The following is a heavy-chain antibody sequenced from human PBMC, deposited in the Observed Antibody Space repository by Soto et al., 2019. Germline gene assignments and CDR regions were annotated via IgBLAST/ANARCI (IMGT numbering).Heavy chain of an antibody. CDR3: ARGMVEGYYYYYGMDV. V-gene: IGHV4-34*01. J-gene: IGHJ6*02. D-gene: IGHD2-15*01. CDR1: VGSFSCYY. CDR2: INHSGST. Sequence: PSETLSLTCAVYVGSFSCYYWIWIRQPPGKGLEWIGEINHSGSTNYNPSLKSRVTISVDTSKNQFSLKLSSVTAADTAVYYCARGMVEGYYYYYGMDVWGQGATVTVSS.